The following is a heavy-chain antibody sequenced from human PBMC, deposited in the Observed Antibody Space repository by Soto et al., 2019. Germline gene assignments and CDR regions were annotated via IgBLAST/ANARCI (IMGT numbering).Heavy chain of an antibody. V-gene: IGHV1-46*01. J-gene: IGHJ6*03. CDR2: INPSGGST. D-gene: IGHD3-10*02. CDR1: GYTFTYYF. CDR3: VILCSGSPRMDA. Sequence: ASVKVSWKASGYTFTYYFMNWVRQAPGQGLEWMGRINPSGGSTIYAQKFQGRVTMTRDTSTTTVYMELSSLRSDDTAVYYCVILCSGSPRMDAWGKGTTVTVSS.